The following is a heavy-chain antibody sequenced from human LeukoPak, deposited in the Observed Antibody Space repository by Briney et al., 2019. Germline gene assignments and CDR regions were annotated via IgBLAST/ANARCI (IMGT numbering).Heavy chain of an antibody. CDR3: ARDRYYYDSSGYLAFDI. Sequence: PSETLSLTCTVSGGSISSYYWSWIRQPAGKGLEWIGRIYTSGSTNYNPSLKSRVTMSVDTSKNQFSLKLSSVTAADTAVYYCARDRYYYDSSGYLAFDIWGQGTMVTVSS. CDR1: GGSISSYY. D-gene: IGHD3-22*01. V-gene: IGHV4-4*07. CDR2: IYTSGST. J-gene: IGHJ3*02.